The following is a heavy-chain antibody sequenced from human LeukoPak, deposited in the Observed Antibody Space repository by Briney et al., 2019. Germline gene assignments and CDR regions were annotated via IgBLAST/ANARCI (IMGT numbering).Heavy chain of an antibody. J-gene: IGHJ4*02. V-gene: IGHV4-61*08. Sequence: SQTPSLTCTVSGGSISSGGYYWSWIRQPPGKGLEWIGYIYYSGSTNYNPSLKSRVTISVDTSKNQFSLKLSSVTAADTAVYYCARYSYASNGDYWGQGTLVTVSS. CDR3: ARYSYASNGDY. CDR1: GGSISSGGYY. D-gene: IGHD5-18*01. CDR2: IYYSGST.